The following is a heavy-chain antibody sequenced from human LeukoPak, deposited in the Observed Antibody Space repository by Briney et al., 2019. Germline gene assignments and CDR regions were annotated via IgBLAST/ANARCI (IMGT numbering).Heavy chain of an antibody. J-gene: IGHJ4*02. D-gene: IGHD3-10*01. CDR2: IGGNNNYI. Sequence: GSLRLSCAASGFTFSSYTMNWVRQAPGKGLEWVSSIGGNNNYIYYADSVNGRFTISRDNAKNSLYLQMNSLRAEDTAVYYCARRFGQSGPYYFDYWGQGTLVTVSS. CDR3: ARRFGQSGPYYFDY. CDR1: GFTFSSYT. V-gene: IGHV3-21*01.